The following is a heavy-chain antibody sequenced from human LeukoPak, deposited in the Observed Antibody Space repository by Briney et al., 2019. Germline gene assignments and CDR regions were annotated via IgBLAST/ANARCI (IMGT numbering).Heavy chain of an antibody. D-gene: IGHD3-10*01. V-gene: IGHV3-20*04. CDR2: INWNGGST. Sequence: GGSLRLSCAASGFTFDDYGMSWVRQAPGKGLEWVSGINWNGGSTGYADSVKGRFTISRDNAKNSLYLQMNSLRAEDTALYYCARGITMVRGVNFYMDVWGKGTTVTVSS. CDR1: GFTFDDYG. CDR3: ARGITMVRGVNFYMDV. J-gene: IGHJ6*03.